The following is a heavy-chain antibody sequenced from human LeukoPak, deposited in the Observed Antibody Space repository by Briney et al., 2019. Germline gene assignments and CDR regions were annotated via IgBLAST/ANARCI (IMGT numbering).Heavy chain of an antibody. CDR2: IKEDGSEK. J-gene: IGHJ4*02. Sequence: GGSLRLSCAASGFTFSHYWMSCVRQAPGKGLEWVANIKEDGSEKYYVDSVKGRFTISRDNAKNSLYLQMNSLRAGDTAVYYCGRGGRPDYWGQGTLVTVSS. D-gene: IGHD3-16*01. V-gene: IGHV3-7*02. CDR1: GFTFSHYW. CDR3: GRGGRPDY.